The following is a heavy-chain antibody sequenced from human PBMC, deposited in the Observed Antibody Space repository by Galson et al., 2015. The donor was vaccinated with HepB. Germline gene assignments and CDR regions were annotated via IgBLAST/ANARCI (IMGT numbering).Heavy chain of an antibody. V-gene: IGHV3-30-3*01. Sequence: SLRLSCAASGXXXXSYDMHLVRXXXGKGLGXVAVISXXGINKYYXDXVKGRFTMSRDXYKNXLXXQMNSLRPEDTXXXYCAXERNWGX. CDR2: ISXXGINK. CDR3: AXERN. CDR1: GXXXXSYD. J-gene: IGHJ1*01.